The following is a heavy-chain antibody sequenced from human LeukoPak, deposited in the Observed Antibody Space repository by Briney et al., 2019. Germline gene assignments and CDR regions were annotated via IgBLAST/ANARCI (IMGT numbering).Heavy chain of an antibody. CDR3: ARQPGYSSSWYDY. D-gene: IGHD6-13*01. CDR1: GGSISSYY. V-gene: IGHV4-59*08. J-gene: IGHJ4*02. CDR2: IYYSGST. Sequence: SETLSLTCTGTGGSISSYYWSWIRQPPGKGLEGIGYIYYSGSTNYNPSLKSRGTISVDTSKNQFSLKLSSVTAADTAVYYCARQPGYSSSWYDYWGQGTLVTVSS.